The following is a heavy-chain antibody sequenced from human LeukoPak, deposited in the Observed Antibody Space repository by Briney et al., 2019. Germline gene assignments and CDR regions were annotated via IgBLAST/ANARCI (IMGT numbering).Heavy chain of an antibody. D-gene: IGHD6-13*01. CDR2: INSDGSWT. V-gene: IGHV3-74*01. Sequence: PGGSLRLSCAASGNYWMHWVRQAPGKGLVWVSHINSDGSWTSYADSVKGRFTISKDNAKNTVYLQMNSLRAEDTAIYFCAGSSNWYPLSIDYWGQGTLVTVSS. CDR3: AGSSNWYPLSIDY. CDR1: GNYW. J-gene: IGHJ4*02.